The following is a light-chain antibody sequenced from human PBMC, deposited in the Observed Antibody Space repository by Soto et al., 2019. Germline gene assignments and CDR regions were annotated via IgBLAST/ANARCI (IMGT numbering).Light chain of an antibody. J-gene: IGKJ1*01. V-gene: IGKV3-20*01. CDR2: GAS. CDR1: QSVSSSY. Sequence: VLKQSEDTVDLDKEERASXSCRASQSVSSSYLAWYQQKPGHAPRLLIYGASIRATGIPDRFSGSGSGTDFTLTICRLEPEDFAVYYCQEYVTSPWTLSEGSEVDIK. CDR3: QEYVTSPWT.